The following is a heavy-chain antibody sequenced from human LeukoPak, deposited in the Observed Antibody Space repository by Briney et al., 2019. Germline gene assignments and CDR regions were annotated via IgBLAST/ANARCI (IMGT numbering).Heavy chain of an antibody. CDR2: IYISGST. J-gene: IGHJ4*02. D-gene: IGHD1-14*01. CDR1: GDSINSHY. V-gene: IGHV4-4*07. CDR3: ARALNPLPDTYYFDY. Sequence: SETLSLTCSVSGDSINSHYWTWIRRPARKGLEWIGRIYISGSTNHSPSLKSRVTMSVDSSKNQFSLNLISLTAADTAVYYCARALNPLPDTYYFDYWGQGTLVTVSS.